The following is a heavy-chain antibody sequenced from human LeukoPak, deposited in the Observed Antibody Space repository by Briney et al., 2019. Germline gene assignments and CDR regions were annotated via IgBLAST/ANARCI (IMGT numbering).Heavy chain of an antibody. Sequence: GASVKVSCKASGYTFTSYDINWVRQATGQGLEWMGWMNPNSGNTGYAQKFQGRVTMTRNTSISAAYMELSSLRSEDTAVYYCAREAYCGGDCYYYFDYWGQGTLVTVSS. D-gene: IGHD2-21*02. CDR3: AREAYCGGDCYYYFDY. CDR2: MNPNSGNT. V-gene: IGHV1-8*01. J-gene: IGHJ4*02. CDR1: GYTFTSYD.